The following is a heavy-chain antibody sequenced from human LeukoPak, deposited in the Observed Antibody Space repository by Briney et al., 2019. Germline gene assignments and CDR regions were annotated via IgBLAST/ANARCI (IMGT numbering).Heavy chain of an antibody. CDR3: ARDNYAGANWFDP. CDR1: GYTFTGYY. Sequence: ASVKVSCKASGYTFTGYYMHWVRQAPRQGLEWMGWINPNSGGTNYAQKFQGRVTMTRDTSISTAYMELSSLRSEDTAVYYCARDNYAGANWFDPWGQGTLVTVSS. CDR2: INPNSGGT. D-gene: IGHD1-7*01. V-gene: IGHV1-2*02. J-gene: IGHJ5*02.